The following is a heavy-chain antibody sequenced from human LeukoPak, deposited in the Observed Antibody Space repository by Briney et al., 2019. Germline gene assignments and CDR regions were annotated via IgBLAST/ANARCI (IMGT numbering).Heavy chain of an antibody. J-gene: IGHJ3*02. D-gene: IGHD4-17*01. Sequence: TSETLSLTCTVSGGSISSYYWSWLRQPAGKGLEWIGRIYTSGSTNYNPSLKSRVTMSVDTSKNQFSLKLSSVTAADTAVYYCARASVYGEEAFDIWGQGTMVTVSS. CDR1: GGSISSYY. CDR3: ARASVYGEEAFDI. CDR2: IYTSGST. V-gene: IGHV4-4*07.